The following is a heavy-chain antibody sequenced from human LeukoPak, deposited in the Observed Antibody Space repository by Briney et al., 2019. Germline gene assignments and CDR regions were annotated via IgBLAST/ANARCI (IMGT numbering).Heavy chain of an antibody. V-gene: IGHV1-46*01. J-gene: IGHJ6*02. D-gene: IGHD6-13*01. CDR3: ARAIAAAGDPLYGMDV. Sequence: ASVKVSCKASGYTFTSYYMHWVRQAPGQGLEWMGLINPSGGNTSYAQKFQGRVTMTRDTSTSTVYMELSSLRSEDTAVFYCARAIAAAGDPLYGMDVWGQGTTVTVSS. CDR2: INPSGGNT. CDR1: GYTFTSYY.